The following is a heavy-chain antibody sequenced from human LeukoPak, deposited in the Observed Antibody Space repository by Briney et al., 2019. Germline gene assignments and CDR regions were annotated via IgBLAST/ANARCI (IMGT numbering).Heavy chain of an antibody. Sequence: GGSLRLSCAASGFTVSSNYMSWVRQAPGKGLEWVSVIYSGGSTYYADSVKGRFTISRDNSKNTLYLQMNSLRAEDTAVYYCARDGAYDYGDYALRLWGQGTLVTVSS. CDR2: IYSGGST. J-gene: IGHJ4*02. CDR1: GFTVSSNY. D-gene: IGHD4-17*01. CDR3: ARDGAYDYGDYALRL. V-gene: IGHV3-53*01.